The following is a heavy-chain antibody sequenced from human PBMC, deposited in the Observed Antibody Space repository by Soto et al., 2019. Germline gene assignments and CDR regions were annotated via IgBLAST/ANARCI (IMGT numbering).Heavy chain of an antibody. J-gene: IGHJ4*02. Sequence: QVQLVESGGGVVQPGRSLRLSCAASGFTFSSYAMHWVREAPGKGLDWVAVISYDGSNKYYADSVKGRFTISRDNSKNTLYLQMNSLISEDTAVSYCASALGLDIDYWGQGTLVTVSS. D-gene: IGHD3-16*01. CDR2: ISYDGSNK. V-gene: IGHV3-30-3*01. CDR1: GFTFSSYA. CDR3: ASALGLDIDY.